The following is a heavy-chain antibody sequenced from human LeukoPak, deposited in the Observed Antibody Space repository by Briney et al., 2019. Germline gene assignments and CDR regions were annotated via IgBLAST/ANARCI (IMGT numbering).Heavy chain of an antibody. CDR1: GFTFSSYA. J-gene: IGHJ5*02. Sequence: GGSLTLSCAASGFTFSSYAMSWVRQAPGKGLEWVSAISGSGGSTYYADSVKGRFTISRDNSKNTLYLQMNSLRAEDTAVYYCGKTVAATHVREFDPWGQGTLVTVSS. CDR3: GKTVAATHVREFDP. V-gene: IGHV3-23*01. D-gene: IGHD2-15*01. CDR2: ISGSGGST.